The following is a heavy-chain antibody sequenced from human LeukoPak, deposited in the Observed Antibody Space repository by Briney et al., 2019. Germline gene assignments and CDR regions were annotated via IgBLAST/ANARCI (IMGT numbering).Heavy chain of an antibody. Sequence: SETLSFTCTVSGGSISSYYWSWIRQPPGKGLEWIGSIYYSGSTYYNPSLKSRVTISVDTSKNQFSLKLSSVTAADTAVYYCARDTGGDAFDIWGQGTMVTVSS. CDR1: GGSISSYY. CDR2: IYYSGST. D-gene: IGHD2-8*02. J-gene: IGHJ3*02. CDR3: ARDTGGDAFDI. V-gene: IGHV4-39*07.